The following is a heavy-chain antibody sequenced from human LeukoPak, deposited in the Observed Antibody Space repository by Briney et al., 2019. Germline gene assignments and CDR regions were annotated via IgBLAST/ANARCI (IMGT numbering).Heavy chain of an antibody. D-gene: IGHD4-17*01. CDR3: ATYDYGDYDGY. V-gene: IGHV1-18*01. Sequence: ASAKVSCKASGYTFTSYGISWVRQAPGQGLEWMGWISAYNGNTNYAQKLQGRVTMTTDTSTSTAYMELRSLRSDDTAVYYCATYDYGDYDGYWGQGTLVAVSS. J-gene: IGHJ4*02. CDR1: GYTFTSYG. CDR2: ISAYNGNT.